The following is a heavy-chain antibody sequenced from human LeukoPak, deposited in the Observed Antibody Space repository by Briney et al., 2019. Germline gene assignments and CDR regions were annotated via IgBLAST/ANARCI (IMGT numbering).Heavy chain of an antibody. CDR2: IVVDSGNT. CDR1: GFTFTTSD. Sequence: SVKVSCKASGFTFTTSDVQWVRQARGQRLEWIGWIVVDSGNTNYAQKFQERVTITRDMSTSTAYMELSSLRSEDTAVYYCAAESRFDYGSGSYYGMDVWGKGTTVTVSS. J-gene: IGHJ6*04. D-gene: IGHD3-10*01. V-gene: IGHV1-58*01. CDR3: AAESRFDYGSGSYYGMDV.